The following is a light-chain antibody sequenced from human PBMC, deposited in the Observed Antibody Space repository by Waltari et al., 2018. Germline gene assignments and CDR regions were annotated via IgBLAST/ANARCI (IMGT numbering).Light chain of an antibody. CDR1: QSISNW. V-gene: IGKV1-5*03. Sequence: DIQMTQSPSTLSASVGDTVTITCRASQSISNWLAWYQQKPGKAPKLLISEVSTLERWVPSRFSGGVSGTDFTLTISSLQPDDFATYFCQQYDTFSRTFGQGTRVEIK. J-gene: IGKJ1*01. CDR2: EVS. CDR3: QQYDTFSRT.